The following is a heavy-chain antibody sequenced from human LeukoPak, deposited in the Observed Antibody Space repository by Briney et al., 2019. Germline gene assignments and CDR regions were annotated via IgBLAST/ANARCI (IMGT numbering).Heavy chain of an antibody. CDR2: ISTYNDNT. Sequence: ASVKACCKASGYSFTTYGISWVRQAPGQGLEWMGWISTYNDNTNYAQNVQDRVSMATDTSTTTAYMELRSLRSDDTAVYYCARDRPPGRGYYPVSPLDYWGQGTLVVVSS. CDR1: GYSFTTYG. V-gene: IGHV1-18*01. CDR3: ARDRPPGRGYYPVSPLDY. J-gene: IGHJ4*02. D-gene: IGHD3-22*01.